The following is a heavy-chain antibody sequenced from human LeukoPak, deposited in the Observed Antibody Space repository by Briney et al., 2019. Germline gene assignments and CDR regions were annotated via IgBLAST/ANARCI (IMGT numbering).Heavy chain of an antibody. J-gene: IGHJ4*02. CDR2: INPNRGGT. Sequence: ASVKVSCMASRYTFTGYYMHWVRQAPGQGLEWMGWINPNRGGTNYAQKFQGRVTMTRDTSISTAYIEMSRPRSEETAVYYSAREESTVAGVDYWGQGTLVTVSS. CDR1: RYTFTGYY. V-gene: IGHV1-2*02. D-gene: IGHD6-13*01. CDR3: AREESTVAGVDY.